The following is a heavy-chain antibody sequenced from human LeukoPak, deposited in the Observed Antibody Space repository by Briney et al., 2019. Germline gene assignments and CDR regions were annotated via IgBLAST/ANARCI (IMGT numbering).Heavy chain of an antibody. CDR2: IYYSGSI. CDR1: GGSISSYY. CDR3: ARLAPCGDNYGCGSHFDY. V-gene: IGHV4-59*08. J-gene: IGHJ4*02. D-gene: IGHD5-18*01. Sequence: SETLSLTCTVAGGSISSYYWNWIRQPPGKVLEWIGYIYYSGSINYNPSLKSRVAISVDTSKNQFSLKLTSVTAADTAVYYCARLAPCGDNYGCGSHFDYWGQGTLVTVSS.